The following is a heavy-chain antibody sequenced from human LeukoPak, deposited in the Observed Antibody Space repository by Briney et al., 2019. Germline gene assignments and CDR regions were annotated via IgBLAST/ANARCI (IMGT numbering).Heavy chain of an antibody. J-gene: IGHJ4*02. CDR3: ARDYYGSGSSVD. D-gene: IGHD3-10*01. Sequence: GGSLRLSCAASGFTFSSYEMNWVRQAPGKGLEWVSYISSSGSNIYYADSVKGRFTISRDNAKNSLYLQMNSLRAEDTAVYYCARDYYGSGSSVDWGQGTLVTVSS. V-gene: IGHV3-48*03. CDR2: ISSSGSNI. CDR1: GFTFSSYE.